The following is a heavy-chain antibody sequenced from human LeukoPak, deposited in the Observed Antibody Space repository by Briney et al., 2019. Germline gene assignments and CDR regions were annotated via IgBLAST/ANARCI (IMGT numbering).Heavy chain of an antibody. CDR1: GGSFSGYY. V-gene: IGHV4-34*01. D-gene: IGHD3-22*01. CDR3: ARGKGDDSSGYYPPLYFDY. J-gene: IGHJ4*02. Sequence: SETLSLTCAVYGGSFSGYYWSWIRQPPGKGLEWLGEINHSGSTNYNPSLKSRVTISVDTSKNQFSLKLSSVTAADTAVYYCARGKGDDSSGYYPPLYFDYWGQGTLVTVSS. CDR2: INHSGST.